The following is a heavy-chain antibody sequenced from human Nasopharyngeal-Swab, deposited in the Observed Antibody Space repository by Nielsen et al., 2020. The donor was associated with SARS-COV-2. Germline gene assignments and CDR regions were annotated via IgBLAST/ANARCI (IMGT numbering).Heavy chain of an antibody. D-gene: IGHD6-13*01. V-gene: IGHV3-30*03. CDR3: ARDTIAAASKELGKNDY. CDR2: LSYEGSLK. J-gene: IGHJ4*02. Sequence: GESLKISCAASGFTLNNHGMHWVRQAPGRWLECVAVLSYEGSLKNYADSVKGRFTITRDNAKNSLYLQMNSLRAEDKTVYYCARDTIAAASKELGKNDYWGQGSLVTVSS. CDR1: GFTLNNHG.